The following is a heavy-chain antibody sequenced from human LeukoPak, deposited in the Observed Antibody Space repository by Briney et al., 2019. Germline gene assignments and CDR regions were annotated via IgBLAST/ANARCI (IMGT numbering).Heavy chain of an antibody. Sequence: PGGSLRLSCAASRFTFSSYAMSWVRQAPGKGLEWVSAISGSGGSTYYADSVKGRFTISRDNSKNTLYLQMNSLRAEDTAVYYCASPKYYYGSGSWHMDVWGKGTTVTVSS. D-gene: IGHD3-10*01. CDR1: RFTFSSYA. J-gene: IGHJ6*03. V-gene: IGHV3-23*01. CDR3: ASPKYYYGSGSWHMDV. CDR2: ISGSGGST.